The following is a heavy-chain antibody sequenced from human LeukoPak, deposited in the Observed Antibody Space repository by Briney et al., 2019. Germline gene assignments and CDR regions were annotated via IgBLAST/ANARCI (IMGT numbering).Heavy chain of an antibody. CDR1: GGPISSGDYY. J-gene: IGHJ4*02. CDR2: IYYSGST. CDR3: ARDWVGATGNFDY. Sequence: TSQTLSLTCTVSGGPISSGDYYWSWIRQPPGKGLEWIGYIYYSGSTYYNPSLKSRVTISVDTSKNQFSLKLSSVTAADTAVYYCARDWVGATGNFDYWGQGTLVTVSS. D-gene: IGHD1-26*01. V-gene: IGHV4-30-4*08.